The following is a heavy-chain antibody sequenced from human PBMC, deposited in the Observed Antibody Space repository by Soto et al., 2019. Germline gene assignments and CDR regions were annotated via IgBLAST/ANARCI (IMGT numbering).Heavy chain of an antibody. D-gene: IGHD3-22*01. CDR3: ARVAYYYDTSGYFDS. CDR2: IYHSGST. CDR1: GGSISSGGYS. J-gene: IGHJ4*02. V-gene: IGHV4-30-2*01. Sequence: SETLSLTCAVSGGSISSGGYSWSWIRQPPGKGLEWIGYIYHSGSTYYNPSLKRRVTISVDKSRNQFSLKLKSVTAADTAVYYCARVAYYYDTSGYFDSWGQGTLVTVSS.